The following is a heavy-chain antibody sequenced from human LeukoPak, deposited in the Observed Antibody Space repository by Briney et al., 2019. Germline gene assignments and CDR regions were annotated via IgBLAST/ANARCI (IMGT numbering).Heavy chain of an antibody. J-gene: IGHJ5*02. Sequence: SVKVSCKASGGTFSSYAISWVRQAPAQGLEWMGGIVPIFGTANYAQKFQGRVTITADESTSTAYMELSSLRSEDTAVYYCARTAGGSGSYPNWFDPWGQGTLVTVSS. CDR3: ARTAGGSGSYPNWFDP. V-gene: IGHV1-69*13. CDR1: GGTFSSYA. CDR2: IVPIFGTA. D-gene: IGHD3-10*01.